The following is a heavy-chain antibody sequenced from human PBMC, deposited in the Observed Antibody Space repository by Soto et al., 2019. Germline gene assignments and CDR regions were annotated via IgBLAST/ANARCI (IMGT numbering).Heavy chain of an antibody. Sequence: GGSLRLSCAASGFMLTTYSMSWVRLAPGKGLEWVSHITGSRGTTYYADSVKGRFTISRDTSRNMVYLQMTSLRAEGTALYYCAKCIQLYWNYDAFHIWGQGTLVTVSS. CDR1: GFMLTTYS. CDR3: AKCIQLYWNYDAFHI. D-gene: IGHD1-7*01. J-gene: IGHJ3*02. V-gene: IGHV3-23*01. CDR2: ITGSRGTT.